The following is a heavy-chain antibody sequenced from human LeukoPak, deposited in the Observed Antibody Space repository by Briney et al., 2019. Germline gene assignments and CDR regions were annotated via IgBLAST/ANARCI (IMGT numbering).Heavy chain of an antibody. V-gene: IGHV3-66*02. CDR3: ARGAGPDAFDI. CDR1: GFTVSSNY. CDR2: IYSGGST. J-gene: IGHJ3*02. Sequence: PGGSLRLSCSSSGFTVSSNYMSWVRQAPGKGLEWVSVIYSGGSTYYADSVEGRFTLSRDNSKNTLYLQMNSLRAEDTAVYYCARGAGPDAFDIWGQGTMVTVSS.